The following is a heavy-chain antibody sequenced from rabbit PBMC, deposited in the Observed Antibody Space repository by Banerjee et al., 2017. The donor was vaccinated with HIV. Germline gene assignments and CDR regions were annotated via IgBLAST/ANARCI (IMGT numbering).Heavy chain of an antibody. CDR3: ARDHEGYGDLGL. J-gene: IGHJ4*01. V-gene: IGHV1S40*01. D-gene: IGHD2-1*01. Sequence: QSLEESGGDLVKPGASLTLTCTASGFTLSSYWMCWVRQAPGKGLEWIGCMNTYTTKTVYATWAKDPFTISKTSSTTVTLQMTSLTAADTATYFCARDHEGYGDLGLWGPGTLVTVS. CDR1: GFTLSSYW. CDR2: MNTYTTKT.